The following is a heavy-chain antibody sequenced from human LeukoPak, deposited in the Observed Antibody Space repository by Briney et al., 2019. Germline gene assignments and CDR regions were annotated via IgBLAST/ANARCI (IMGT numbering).Heavy chain of an antibody. CDR2: IIPIFGTA. D-gene: IGHD3-10*01. CDR3: ARDSEGYYGSGIRSGY. CDR1: GGTFSSYA. J-gene: IGHJ4*02. Sequence: GASVKVSCKASGGTFSSYAISWVRQAPGQGLSWLEGIIPIFGTANYAQKFQGRVTITADKSTSTAYMELRSLRSDDTAVYYCARDSEGYYGSGIRSGYWGQGTLVTVSS. V-gene: IGHV1-69*06.